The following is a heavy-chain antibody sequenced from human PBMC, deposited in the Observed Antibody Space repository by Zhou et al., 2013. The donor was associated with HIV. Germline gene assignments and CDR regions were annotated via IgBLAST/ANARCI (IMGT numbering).Heavy chain of an antibody. CDR3: ARDWIYGDYYYYYMDS. CDR1: GGSISSHY. D-gene: IGHD4-17*01. Sequence: QVQLQESGPGLVKPSETLSLTCIVSGGSISSHYWSWIRQPPGKGLEWIGYIDYSGITKYNPSLKSRVTISVDTSKNQFSVKLSSVTAADTAVYYCARDWIYGDYYYYYMDSGAKGPRSPSP. V-gene: IGHV4-59*11. CDR2: IDYSGIT. J-gene: IGHJ6*03.